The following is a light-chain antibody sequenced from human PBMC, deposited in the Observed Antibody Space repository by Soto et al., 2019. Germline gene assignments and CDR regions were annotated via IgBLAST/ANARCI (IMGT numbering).Light chain of an antibody. CDR1: QSVSNNY. CDR2: GAS. CDR3: QQYGSSGT. Sequence: EIVLTQSPGTLSLSPGERATLSCRASQSVSNNYLAWYQQKPGQAPRLLIYGASNRGTGIPGRFSGSGSGADFTLTISRLEPEDFAVYYCQQYGSSGTFGQGTKVEIK. J-gene: IGKJ1*01. V-gene: IGKV3-20*01.